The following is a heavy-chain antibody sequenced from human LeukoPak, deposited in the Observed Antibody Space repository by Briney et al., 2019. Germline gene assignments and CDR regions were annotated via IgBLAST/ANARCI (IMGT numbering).Heavy chain of an antibody. V-gene: IGHV1-46*01. CDR2: INPSGGST. J-gene: IGHJ4*02. CDR1: VYTFTSYY. Sequence: GASVTVSCKASVYTFTSYYMHWARQAPGQGLEWMGIINPSGGSTSYAQKFQGRVTMTRDTSTSTVYMELSSLRSEDTAVYYCARGDGYSSSWYYFDYWGQGTLVTVSS. CDR3: ARGDGYSSSWYYFDY. D-gene: IGHD6-13*01.